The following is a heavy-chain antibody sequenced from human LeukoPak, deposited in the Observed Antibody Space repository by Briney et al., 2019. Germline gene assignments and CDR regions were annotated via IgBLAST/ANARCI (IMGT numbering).Heavy chain of an antibody. J-gene: IGHJ4*02. CDR1: GFTFSSCS. CDR2: ISSSSSYT. V-gene: IGHV3-21*01. Sequence: GGSLRLSCAASGFTFSSCSMNWVRQAPGKGLEWISSISSSSSYTYYADSVKGRFTISRDNAKNSLFLQMNSLRAEDTAVYYCAREASIAVAGIFDYWGQGTLATVSS. CDR3: AREASIAVAGIFDY. D-gene: IGHD6-19*01.